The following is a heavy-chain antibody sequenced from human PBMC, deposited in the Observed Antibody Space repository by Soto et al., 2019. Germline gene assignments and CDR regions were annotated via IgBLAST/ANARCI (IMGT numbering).Heavy chain of an antibody. CDR3: AKAPDDEVGGSCNLDY. J-gene: IGHJ4*02. V-gene: IGHV3-30*18. D-gene: IGHD3-16*01. Sequence: GGSLILSCAASGFTFSSYGMHWVRQAPGKGLEWVAVISYDGSNKYYADSVKGRFTISRDNSKNTLYLQMNSLRAEDTAVYYCAKAPDDEVGGSCNLDYWVEGTL. CDR1: GFTFSSYG. CDR2: ISYDGSNK.